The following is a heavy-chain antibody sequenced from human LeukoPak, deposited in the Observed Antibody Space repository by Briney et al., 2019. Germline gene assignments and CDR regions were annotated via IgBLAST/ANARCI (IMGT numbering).Heavy chain of an antibody. CDR3: ARQSISGSSLSCFDY. CDR1: GGSISGSSFY. CDR2: IYDSGST. J-gene: IGHJ4*02. V-gene: IGHV4-61*01. Sequence: PSETLSLTCSVSGGSISGSSFYWSWIRQPPGKGLEWIGNIYDSGSTNYNPSLKSRVTISVDTSKNQCSLKLSSVTAADTAVYYCARQSISGSSLSCFDYWGQGTLVNVSS. D-gene: IGHD3-22*01.